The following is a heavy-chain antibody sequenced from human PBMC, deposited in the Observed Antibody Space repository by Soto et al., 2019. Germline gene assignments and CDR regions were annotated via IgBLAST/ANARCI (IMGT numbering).Heavy chain of an antibody. Sequence: HPGGSLRLSCAASGFTVSHKDMSWVRQAPGKGLEWVSCFYSVGSAYYSDSLKGRFAISRDTSENTLYLQMNNVRADDTAVYYCARGVYGTYAFDIWGQGTMVTVSS. CDR2: FYSVGSA. J-gene: IGHJ3*02. CDR3: ARGVYGTYAFDI. D-gene: IGHD3-16*01. V-gene: IGHV3-66*01. CDR1: GFTVSHKD.